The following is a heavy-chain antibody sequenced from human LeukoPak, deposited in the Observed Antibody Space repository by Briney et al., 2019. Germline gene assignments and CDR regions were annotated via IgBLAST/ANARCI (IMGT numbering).Heavy chain of an antibody. CDR2: IVPVIGVA. Sequence: ASVKVSCKAPGDTLIAHFISWVRQAPGQGLEWVGRIVPVIGVATYAQSLQGRVIITADRSTNTAYMELSSLRFEDSAVYFCARHSSRGHYYDFDFWGQGSLVTVSS. V-gene: IGHV1-69*02. D-gene: IGHD3-22*01. CDR3: ARHSSRGHYYDFDF. CDR1: GDTLIAHF. J-gene: IGHJ4*02.